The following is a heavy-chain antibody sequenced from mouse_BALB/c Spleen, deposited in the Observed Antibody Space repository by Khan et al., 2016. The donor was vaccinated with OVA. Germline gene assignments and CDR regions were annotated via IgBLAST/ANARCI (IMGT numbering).Heavy chain of an antibody. V-gene: IGHV3-2*02. D-gene: IGHD2-4*01. CDR2: ISYSGNT. CDR3: ARKDYYDYDPFPY. CDR1: GYSITSEYT. J-gene: IGHJ3*01. Sequence: QQSGPGLVKPSQSLSLTCTVTGYSITSEYTWNWIRQFPGNKLEWMGFISYSGNTRYNPSLKSRISITRDTSKNQFFLQFNSVTSEDTATYYCARKDYYDYDPFPYWGQGTLVTVSA.